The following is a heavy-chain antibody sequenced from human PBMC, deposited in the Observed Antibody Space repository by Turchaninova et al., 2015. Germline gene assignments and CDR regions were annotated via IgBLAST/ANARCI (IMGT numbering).Heavy chain of an antibody. Sequence: QVQLVQSGAEVTEPGVSVKVSCKASGYTFRDYQMAWWRQTPGQGLEWMGWINPNSGGTSYAQKFQGRVTMTRDTSIGTAYLELSSLTSDDTAVYYCARNKDGLGYWGQGTLVTVSS. J-gene: IGHJ4*02. V-gene: IGHV1-2*02. CDR1: GYTFRDYQ. CDR3: ARNKDGLGY. CDR2: INPNSGGT. D-gene: IGHD5-24*01.